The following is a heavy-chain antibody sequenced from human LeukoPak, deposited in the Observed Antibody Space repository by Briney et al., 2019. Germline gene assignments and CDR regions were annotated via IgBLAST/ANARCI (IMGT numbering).Heavy chain of an antibody. J-gene: IGHJ4*02. V-gene: IGHV3-23*01. CDR1: GFTFSSYG. D-gene: IGHD3-22*01. Sequence: GGSLRLSCAASGFTFSSYGMSWVRQAPGKGLEWVSAISGSGGSTYYADSVKGRFTISRDNSKNTLYLQMNSLRAEDTAVYYCAKRYYDSSGYSFDYWGQGTLVTVSS. CDR3: AKRYYDSSGYSFDY. CDR2: ISGSGGST.